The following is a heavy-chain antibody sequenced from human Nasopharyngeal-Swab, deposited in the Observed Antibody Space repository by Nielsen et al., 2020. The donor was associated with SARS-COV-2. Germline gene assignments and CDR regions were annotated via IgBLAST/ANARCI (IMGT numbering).Heavy chain of an antibody. D-gene: IGHD4-23*01. CDR2: IWYDGSNK. J-gene: IGHJ4*02. Sequence: GESLKISCAASGFTFSSYGMHWVRQAPGKGLEWVAVIWYDGSNKYYADSVKGRFTISRDNSKNTLYLQMNSLRAEDTAVYYCARDFPTSNSLDYWGQGTLVTVSS. V-gene: IGHV3-33*01. CDR1: GFTFSSYG. CDR3: ARDFPTSNSLDY.